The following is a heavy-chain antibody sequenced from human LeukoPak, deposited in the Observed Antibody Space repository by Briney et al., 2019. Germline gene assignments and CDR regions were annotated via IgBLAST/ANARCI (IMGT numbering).Heavy chain of an antibody. CDR1: GGTFSSYA. J-gene: IGHJ5*02. Sequence: VASVKVSCKASGGTFSSYAISWVRQAPGQGLEWMGGIIPIFGTANYAQKFQGRVTITTDESTSTAYMELSSLRSEDTAVYYCATGPDTSLGMYWFDPWGQGTLVTVSS. V-gene: IGHV1-69*05. CDR2: IIPIFGTA. D-gene: IGHD2-2*01. CDR3: ATGPDTSLGMYWFDP.